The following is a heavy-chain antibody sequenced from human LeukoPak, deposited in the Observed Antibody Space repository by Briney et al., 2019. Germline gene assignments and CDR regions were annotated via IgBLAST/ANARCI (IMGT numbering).Heavy chain of an antibody. J-gene: IGHJ4*02. V-gene: IGHV4-61*01. D-gene: IGHD5-18*01. Sequence: SETLSLTCTVSGGSVSSGSYYWSWIRQPPGKGLERIGYIYYSGSTNYNPSLKSRVTISVDTSKNQFSLRLSSVTAADTAVYYCARGTSGYSYGYDWGQGTLVTVSS. CDR3: ARGTSGYSYGYD. CDR1: GGSVSSGSYY. CDR2: IYYSGST.